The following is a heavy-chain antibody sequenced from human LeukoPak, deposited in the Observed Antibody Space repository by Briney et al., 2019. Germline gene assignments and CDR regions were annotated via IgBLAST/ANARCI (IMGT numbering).Heavy chain of an antibody. Sequence: GGSLRLSCAASGFTFSSYSMNWVRQAPGKGLEWVSSISSSSSYIYYADSVKRRFTISRDNAKNSLYLQMNSLRAEDTAVYYCATHDYNTSGRNYYFDYWGQGTLVTVSS. V-gene: IGHV3-21*01. J-gene: IGHJ4*02. D-gene: IGHD4-4*01. CDR3: ATHDYNTSGRNYYFDY. CDR1: GFTFSSYS. CDR2: ISSSSSYI.